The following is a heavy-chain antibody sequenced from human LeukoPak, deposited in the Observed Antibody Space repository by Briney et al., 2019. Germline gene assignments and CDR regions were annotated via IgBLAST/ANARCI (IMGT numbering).Heavy chain of an antibody. D-gene: IGHD3-3*01. CDR2: INHSGST. Sequence: SETLSLTCAVYGGSFSGYYWSWIRQPPGKGLEWIGEINHSGSTNYNPSLKSRVTISVDTSKNQFSLKLSSVTAADTAVYYCARGGTKYGVAVLGRGVSLDYWGQGTLVTVSS. V-gene: IGHV4-34*01. CDR1: GGSFSGYY. J-gene: IGHJ4*02. CDR3: ARGGTKYGVAVLGRGVSLDY.